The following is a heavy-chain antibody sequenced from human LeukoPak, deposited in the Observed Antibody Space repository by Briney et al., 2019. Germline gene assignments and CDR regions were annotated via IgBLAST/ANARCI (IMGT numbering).Heavy chain of an antibody. CDR1: GGTFSSYA. CDR2: IIPIFGTA. J-gene: IGHJ3*02. V-gene: IGHV1-69*05. CDR3: ASARFDYGGNSYWIAFDI. Sequence: GASVTVSCTASGGTFSSYAISWVRQAPGQGLEWMGGIIPIFGTANYAQKFQGRVTITTDESTSTAYMELSSLRYEDTAVYYCASARFDYGGNSYWIAFDIWGQGTMVTVSS. D-gene: IGHD4-23*01.